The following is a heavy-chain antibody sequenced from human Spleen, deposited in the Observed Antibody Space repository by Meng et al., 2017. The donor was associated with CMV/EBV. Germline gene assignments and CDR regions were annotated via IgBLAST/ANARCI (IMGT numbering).Heavy chain of an antibody. CDR1: GYSFVQYW. V-gene: IGHV5-51*01. CDR2: IYPGDSDT. Sequence: GESLKISCKASGYSFVQYWTGWVRQVPGKGPEWMGIIYPGDSDTRYSPSFQGQVTISADKSISTAYLQWSSLKASDTAMYYCARLWPEMATTATDYWGQGTLVTVSS. D-gene: IGHD5-24*01. CDR3: ARLWPEMATTATDY. J-gene: IGHJ4*02.